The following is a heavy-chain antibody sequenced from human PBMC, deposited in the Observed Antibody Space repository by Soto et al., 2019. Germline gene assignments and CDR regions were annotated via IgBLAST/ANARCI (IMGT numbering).Heavy chain of an antibody. CDR3: ARDVLGIAVAGDAFDI. D-gene: IGHD6-19*01. V-gene: IGHV3-21*01. J-gene: IGHJ3*02. CDR2: FSSSSSYI. CDR1: GFTFSSYS. Sequence: GGSLRLSCAASGFTFSSYSMNWVRQAPGKGMVWVSSFSSSSSYIYYADSVKGRFTISIDNAKNSLSLQMNSLRAEDTAVYYCARDVLGIAVAGDAFDIWGQGTMVTVSS.